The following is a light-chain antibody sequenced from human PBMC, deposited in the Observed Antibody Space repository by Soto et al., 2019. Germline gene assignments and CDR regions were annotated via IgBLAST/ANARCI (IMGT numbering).Light chain of an antibody. J-gene: IGKJ1*01. CDR2: WAS. Sequence: IVMTQSPDSLAVSLGERATINCKSNQTVLYSLNNKNYLTWYQQKPGQPPKLRIHWASTRESGVPDRFSGSGSGTDFTLTISSLQAEDVAIYYCQQYLTIPRTFGQGTKVEIK. CDR1: QTVLYSLNNKNY. CDR3: QQYLTIPRT. V-gene: IGKV4-1*01.